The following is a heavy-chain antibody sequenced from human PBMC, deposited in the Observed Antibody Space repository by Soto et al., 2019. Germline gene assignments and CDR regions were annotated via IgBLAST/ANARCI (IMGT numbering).Heavy chain of an antibody. V-gene: IGHV4-30-4*01. Sequence: SETLSLTCTVSGGSISSGDYYWSWIRQPPGKGLEWIGYIYYSGSTYYNPSLKSRVTISVDTSKNQFSLKLSSVTAADTAVYYCARVGFSGYGMDVWGQGTTVTVSS. CDR1: GGSISSGDYY. CDR3: ARVGFSGYGMDV. J-gene: IGHJ6*02. CDR2: IYYSGST.